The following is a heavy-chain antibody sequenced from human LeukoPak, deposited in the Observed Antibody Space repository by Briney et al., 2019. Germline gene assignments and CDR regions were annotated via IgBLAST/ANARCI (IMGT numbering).Heavy chain of an antibody. D-gene: IGHD6-19*01. CDR3: ARESRSSGWDYFDY. Sequence: QPGGSLRLSCAASGFTFSTSWMNWVRQAPGKGLEWVSYISSSGSTIYYADSVKGRFTISRDNAKNSLYLQMNSLRAEDTAVYYCARESRSSGWDYFDYWGQGTPVTVSS. CDR1: GFTFSTSW. CDR2: ISSSGSTI. J-gene: IGHJ4*02. V-gene: IGHV3-48*04.